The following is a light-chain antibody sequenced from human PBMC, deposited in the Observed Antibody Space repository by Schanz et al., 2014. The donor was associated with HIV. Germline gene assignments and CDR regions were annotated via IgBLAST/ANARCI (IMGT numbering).Light chain of an antibody. Sequence: QSVLTQPPSVSGAPGQRVTISCTGTRSNIGTGFDVHWYQLLPGTAPKVLIFANTHRPSGVPDRFSGSKSGTSVSLAITDLQAGDEADYYCLSYDKTLSGPYVFGSGTKLTVL. J-gene: IGLJ1*01. CDR2: ANT. CDR1: RSNIGTGFD. CDR3: LSYDKTLSGPYV. V-gene: IGLV1-40*01.